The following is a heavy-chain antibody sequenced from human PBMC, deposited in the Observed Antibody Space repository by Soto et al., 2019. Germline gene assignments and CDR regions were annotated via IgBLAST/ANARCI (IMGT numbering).Heavy chain of an antibody. CDR1: GFTFTDAY. CDR3: TTISTGGLRFLH. Sequence: NPGGSLRLSCAGFGFTFTDAYFSWVRQAPGKGLEWVGRIKSRADGGTDYSAPVKGRFTISRDDSQTSLYLQMNRLRTEDTGIYYCTTISTGGLRFLHWGQGALVTVSS. J-gene: IGHJ4*02. D-gene: IGHD3-3*01. CDR2: IKSRADGGT. V-gene: IGHV3-15*01.